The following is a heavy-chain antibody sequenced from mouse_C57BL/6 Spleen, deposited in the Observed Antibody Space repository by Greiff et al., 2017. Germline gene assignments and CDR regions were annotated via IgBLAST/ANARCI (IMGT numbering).Heavy chain of an antibody. CDR1: GFTFSDYY. J-gene: IGHJ1*03. D-gene: IGHD1-2*01. V-gene: IGHV5-12*01. CDR2: ISNGGGST. Sequence: EVKLMESGGGLVQPGGSLKLSCAASGFTFSDYYMYWVRQTPEKRLEWVAYISNGGGSTYYPDTVKGRFTISRDNAKNTLYLQMSRLKSEDTAMYYCARQHYDWYFDVWGTGTTVTVSS. CDR3: ARQHYDWYFDV.